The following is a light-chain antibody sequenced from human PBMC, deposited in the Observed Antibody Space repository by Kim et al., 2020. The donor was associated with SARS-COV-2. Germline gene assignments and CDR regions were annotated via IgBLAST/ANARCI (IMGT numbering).Light chain of an antibody. V-gene: IGKV3-15*01. J-gene: IGKJ1*01. CDR1: QSVSSN. Sequence: DIVLTQSPASVSVSPVERATLSCTASQSVSSNLAWYQQKAGQAPRLLIYGASTRAAGIPARFSGSGSGTDFTLTISSLQSEDFAVYYCQQYNNWPRTFGQGTKVDIK. CDR3: QQYNNWPRT. CDR2: GAS.